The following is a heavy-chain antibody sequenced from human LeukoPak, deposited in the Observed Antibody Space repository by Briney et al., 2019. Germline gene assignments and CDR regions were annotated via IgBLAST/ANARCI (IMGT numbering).Heavy chain of an antibody. D-gene: IGHD6-13*01. J-gene: IGHJ4*02. CDR1: GGSISSSSYY. CDR2: IYYSGST. V-gene: IGHV4-39*07. Sequence: SETLSLICTVSGGSISSSSYYWGWIRQPPGKGLEWIGSIYYSGSTYYKPSLKSRVTMSVDTSKNQFSLKLSSVTAVDTAVYYCARDRQQLVRGDHFDYWGQGTLVTVSS. CDR3: ARDRQQLVRGDHFDY.